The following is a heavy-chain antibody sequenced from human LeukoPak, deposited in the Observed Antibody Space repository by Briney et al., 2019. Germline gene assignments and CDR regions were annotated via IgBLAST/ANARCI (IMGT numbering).Heavy chain of an antibody. CDR1: GFTFNNYG. CDR2: ISSSSSTI. V-gene: IGHV3-48*04. J-gene: IGHJ5*02. D-gene: IGHD5-12*01. Sequence: QPGGSLRLSCAASGFTFNNYGMNWVRQAPGKGLEWVSYISSSSSTIYYADSVRGRFTISRDNAKNSLFLQMNSLRAEDTAVYYCARDSAGYDHWGQGTLVTVSS. CDR3: ARDSAGYDH.